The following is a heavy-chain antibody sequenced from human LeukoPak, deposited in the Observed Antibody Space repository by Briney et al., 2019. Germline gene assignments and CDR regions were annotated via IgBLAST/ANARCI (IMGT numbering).Heavy chain of an antibody. CDR3: ARGYIDHVFCYYMDV. Sequence: GASVKVSCKASGYTLTGSYLYWVRQAPGHGLEWVGWIYPNNGGTNYAWKYQDRVTMTWDTSINTAYMELTRLRSADTGVFYCARGYIDHVFCYYMDVWGKGTTVTVSS. CDR1: GYTLTGSY. CDR2: IYPNNGGT. V-gene: IGHV1-2*02. D-gene: IGHD3-16*01. J-gene: IGHJ6*03.